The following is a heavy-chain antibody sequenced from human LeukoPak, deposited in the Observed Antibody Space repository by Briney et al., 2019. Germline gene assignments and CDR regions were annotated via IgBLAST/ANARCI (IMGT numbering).Heavy chain of an antibody. J-gene: IGHJ3*01. D-gene: IGHD2-2*02. CDR3: ARDHYTIEM. CDR1: GFTFSPFW. CDR2: IKPDGSGT. V-gene: IGHV3-7*01. Sequence: GGSLRLSCAASGFTFSPFWMTWVRQGPGKGLEWVATIKPDGSGTYYVDSEKGRFSISRDNAKTSLYLQMNSLRPEDTGIYYCARDHYTIEMWGRGTMVTVSS.